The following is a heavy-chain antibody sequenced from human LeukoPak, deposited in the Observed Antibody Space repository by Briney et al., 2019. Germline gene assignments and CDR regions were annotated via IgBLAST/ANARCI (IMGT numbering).Heavy chain of an antibody. V-gene: IGHV1-8*01. Sequence: GPSVKVSCKASGCTFTSYDINWVRQSTGQGVERMGWMNPNSGNTDDAQKFQCRVTMTRKTSISTAYIELRSLRYEDTAVYYCARRIPVVRGEKNWXNHWXQRTLXNVSX. CDR3: ARRIPVVRGEKNWXNH. CDR1: GCTFTSYD. CDR2: MNPNSGNT. D-gene: IGHD3-10*01. J-gene: IGHJ5*01.